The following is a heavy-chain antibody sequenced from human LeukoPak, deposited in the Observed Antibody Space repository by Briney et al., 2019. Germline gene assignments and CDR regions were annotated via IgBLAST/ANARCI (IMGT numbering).Heavy chain of an antibody. V-gene: IGHV3-33*06. Sequence: GGSLRLSCAASGFTFGRYVMHWVRQAPGKDLKWVAIISYDGSNKYYADSVKGRFTISRDNSKNTLYLQMNSLRAEDTAVYYCAKDYGSQQLFHRFDYWGQGTLVTVSS. D-gene: IGHD6-13*01. CDR1: GFTFGRYV. CDR3: AKDYGSQQLFHRFDY. CDR2: ISYDGSNK. J-gene: IGHJ4*02.